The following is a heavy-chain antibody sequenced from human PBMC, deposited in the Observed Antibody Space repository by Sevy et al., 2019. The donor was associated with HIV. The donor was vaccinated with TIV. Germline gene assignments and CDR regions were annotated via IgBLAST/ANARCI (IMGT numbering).Heavy chain of an antibody. CDR2: MYYTGST. Sequence: SETLSLTCTVSGGSVSSGSYYWTWIRQPPGKGLECIGYMYYTGSTNYNPSLMRRVTISVDTSKNQFSLKLSSVTAADTALYYCAKMGGLTDYGMDVWGQGTTVTVSS. J-gene: IGHJ6*02. V-gene: IGHV4-61*01. CDR1: GGSVSSGSYY. CDR3: AKMGGLTDYGMDV. D-gene: IGHD1-26*01.